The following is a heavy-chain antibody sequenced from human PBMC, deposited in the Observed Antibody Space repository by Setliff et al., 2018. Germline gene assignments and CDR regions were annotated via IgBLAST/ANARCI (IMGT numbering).Heavy chain of an antibody. CDR2: IYTSWST. CDR1: GESIDSVATGNHY. V-gene: IGHV4-61*09. J-gene: IGHJ6*03. D-gene: IGHD3-3*01. Sequence: PSETLSLTCIVSGESIDSVATGNHYWSWIRQPAGKGLEWLGQIYTSWSTNYNPSLKGRATLSIDASKRQFSLKLTSVTAADTAVYYCARMSGFQYMDVWGKGTTVTVSS. CDR3: ARMSGFQYMDV.